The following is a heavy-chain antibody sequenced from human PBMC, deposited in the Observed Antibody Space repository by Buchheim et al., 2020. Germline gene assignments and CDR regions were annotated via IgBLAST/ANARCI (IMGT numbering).Heavy chain of an antibody. D-gene: IGHD3-3*01. CDR1: GGSFSGYY. Sequence: QVQLQQWGAGLLKPSETLSLTCAVYGGSFSGYYWSWIRQPPGKGLEWIGEINHSGSTNYNPSLKSRVTISVDTSKNQFSLKLSSVTAADTAVYYCARGSKYYDFWSGKNNWFDPWGQGTL. V-gene: IGHV4-34*01. CDR3: ARGSKYYDFWSGKNNWFDP. CDR2: INHSGST. J-gene: IGHJ5*02.